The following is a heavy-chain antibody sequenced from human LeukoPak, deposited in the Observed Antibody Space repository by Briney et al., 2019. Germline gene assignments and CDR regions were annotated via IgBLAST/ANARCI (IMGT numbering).Heavy chain of an antibody. CDR2: IIPILGIA. V-gene: IGHV1-69*04. D-gene: IGHD3-22*01. CDR3: ARDGSLGYYDSSGYSPFDP. J-gene: IGHJ5*02. Sequence: SVKVSCKASGGTFSSYAISWVRQAPGQGLAWMGRIIPILGIANYAQKFQGRVTITADKSTSTAYMELSSLRSEDTAVYYCARDGSLGYYDSSGYSPFDPWGQGTLVTVSS. CDR1: GGTFSSYA.